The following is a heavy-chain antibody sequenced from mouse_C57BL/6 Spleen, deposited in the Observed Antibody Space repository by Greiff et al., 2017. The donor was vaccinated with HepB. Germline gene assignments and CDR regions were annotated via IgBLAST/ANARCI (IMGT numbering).Heavy chain of an antibody. CDR2: ISDGGSYT. CDR3: ALIYEGYLAWFAY. J-gene: IGHJ3*01. V-gene: IGHV5-4*03. D-gene: IGHD2-3*01. Sequence: EVKLVESGGGLVKPGGSLKLSCAASGFTFSSYAMSWVRQTPEKRLEWVATISDGGSYTYYPDNVKGRFTISRDNAKNNLYLQMSHLKSEDTAMYYCALIYEGYLAWFAYWGQGTLVTVSA. CDR1: GFTFSSYA.